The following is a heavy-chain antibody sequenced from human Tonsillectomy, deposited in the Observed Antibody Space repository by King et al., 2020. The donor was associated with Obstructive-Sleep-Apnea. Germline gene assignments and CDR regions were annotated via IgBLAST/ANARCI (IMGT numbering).Heavy chain of an antibody. Sequence: LQLQESGPGLVKPSETLSLTCTVSGGSISSSSYYWGWIRQPPGKGLEWIGSIYYSGSTYYNPSLKSRVTISVDTSKNQFSLKLSAVTAADTAGYYGARDGGSWYYGMDVWGQGTTVTVSS. V-gene: IGHV4-39*07. CDR1: GGSISSSSYY. D-gene: IGHD2-15*01. J-gene: IGHJ6*02. CDR3: ARDGGSWYYGMDV. CDR2: IYYSGST.